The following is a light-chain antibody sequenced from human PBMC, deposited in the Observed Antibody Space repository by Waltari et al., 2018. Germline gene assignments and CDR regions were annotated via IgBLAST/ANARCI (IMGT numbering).Light chain of an antibody. Sequence: SYELTQPPSVSVSPGQTARITCPGDALSKPFGYWYQQKSGRAPVLMIYTDSGRPSGIPERFSGSSSGTTVTLTISAVQPEDEADYYCQSAHSNGSDVVFGGGTKLTVL. J-gene: IGLJ2*01. CDR3: QSAHSNGSDVV. CDR1: ALSKPF. CDR2: TDS. V-gene: IGLV3-25*03.